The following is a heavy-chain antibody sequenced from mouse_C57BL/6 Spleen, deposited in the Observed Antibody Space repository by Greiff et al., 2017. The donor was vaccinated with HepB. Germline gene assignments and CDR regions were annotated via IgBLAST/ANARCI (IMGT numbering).Heavy chain of an antibody. CDR3: ARGAYYGSSWFAY. CDR2: IYPGSGST. D-gene: IGHD1-1*01. V-gene: IGHV1-55*01. CDR1: GYTFTSYW. Sequence: QVQLKESGAELVKPGASVKMSCKASGYTFTSYWITWVKQRPGQGLERIGDIYPGSGSTNYNEKFKSKATLTVDSSSSTAYMQLSSLTSEDSAVYYCARGAYYGSSWFAYWGQRTLVTVSA. J-gene: IGHJ3*01.